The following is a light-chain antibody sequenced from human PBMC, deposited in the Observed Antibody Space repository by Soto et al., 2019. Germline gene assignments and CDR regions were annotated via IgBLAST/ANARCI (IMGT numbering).Light chain of an antibody. CDR1: SSDVGGYHY. J-gene: IGLJ2*01. CDR2: DVN. CDR3: SSYTSSNTLI. V-gene: IGLV2-11*01. Sequence: QSVLTQPRSVSGSPGQSVTLSCTGTSSDVGGYHYVSWYQHHPGKAPKIIIFDVNKRPSGVPDRFSGSKSGNTASLTISGLQTEDEADYYCSSYTSSNTLIFGGGTKVTVL.